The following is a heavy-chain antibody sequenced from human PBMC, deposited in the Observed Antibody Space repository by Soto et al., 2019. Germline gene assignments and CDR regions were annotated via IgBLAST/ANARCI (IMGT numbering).Heavy chain of an antibody. Sequence: SETLSLTCTVSGGSISSGGYYWSWIRQPPGKGLEWIGEINHSGSTNYNPSLKSRVTISVDTSKNQFSLKLSSVTAADTAVYYCARGGKPIQLWLLYWGQGTLVTVSS. CDR1: GGSISSGGYY. V-gene: IGHV4-39*07. CDR2: INHSGST. J-gene: IGHJ4*02. CDR3: ARGGKPIQLWLLY. D-gene: IGHD5-18*01.